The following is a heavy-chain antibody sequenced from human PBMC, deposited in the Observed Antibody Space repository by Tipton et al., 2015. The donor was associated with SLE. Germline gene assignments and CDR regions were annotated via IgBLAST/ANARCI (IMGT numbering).Heavy chain of an antibody. D-gene: IGHD6-6*01. Sequence: TLSLTCTVSGGSISSGGYYWSWIRQHPGKGLEWIGYIYYSGSTYYNPSLKSRVTISVDTSKNQFFLRLSSVTAADTAVYYCARGRGSSSSGHYWGQGTLVTVSS. CDR1: GGSISSGGYY. CDR3: ARGRGSSSSGHY. CDR2: IYYSGST. V-gene: IGHV4-31*03. J-gene: IGHJ4*02.